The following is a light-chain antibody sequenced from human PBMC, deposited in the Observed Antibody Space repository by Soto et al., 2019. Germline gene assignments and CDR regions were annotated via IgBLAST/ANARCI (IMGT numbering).Light chain of an antibody. CDR3: QNYASAKLT. V-gene: IGKV3-20*01. CDR1: QTVSKNY. CDR2: GAF. Sequence: EIVLTQSPGTLSLSPGERATLSCRASQTVSKNYLAWFQQNSGQAPRLLISGAFNRATGIPDRFSGSGTGTEFNLIISSLEPEDFTLYYCQNYASAKLTFGGGTKVEIK. J-gene: IGKJ4*01.